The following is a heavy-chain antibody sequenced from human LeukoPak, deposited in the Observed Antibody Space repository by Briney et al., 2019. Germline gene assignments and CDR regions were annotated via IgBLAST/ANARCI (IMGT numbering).Heavy chain of an antibody. Sequence: GGSLRLSCAASGFTFSSYAMHWVRQAPGKGLEWVAVISYDGSNKYYADSVKDRFTISRDNSKNTLYLQMNSLRAEDTAVYYCARARGYGSGSYYLDYWGQGTLVTVSS. V-gene: IGHV3-30-3*01. J-gene: IGHJ4*02. D-gene: IGHD3-10*01. CDR1: GFTFSSYA. CDR2: ISYDGSNK. CDR3: ARARGYGSGSYYLDY.